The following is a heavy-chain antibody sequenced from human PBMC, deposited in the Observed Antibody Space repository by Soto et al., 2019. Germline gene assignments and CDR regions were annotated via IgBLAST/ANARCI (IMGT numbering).Heavy chain of an antibody. J-gene: IGHJ6*03. D-gene: IGHD5-12*01. V-gene: IGHV3-15*01. CDR1: GFTFSNAW. Sequence: PGGSLRLSCAASGFTFSNAWMSWVRQAPGKGLEWVGRIKSKTDGGTTDYAAPVKGRFTISRDDSKNTLYLQMNSLKTEDTAVYYCTTAPDGFRDYYYYYMDVWGKGTTVTVSS. CDR3: TTAPDGFRDYYYYYMDV. CDR2: IKSKTDGGTT.